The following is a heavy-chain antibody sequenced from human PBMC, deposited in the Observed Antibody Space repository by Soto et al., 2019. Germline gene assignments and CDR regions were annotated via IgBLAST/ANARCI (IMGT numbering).Heavy chain of an antibody. CDR3: ARDEEYSSSSGYYYYYGMDV. J-gene: IGHJ6*02. V-gene: IGHV4-30-4*01. D-gene: IGHD6-6*01. CDR1: GGSISSSSYY. Sequence: SETLSLTCTVSGGSISSSSYYWSWIRQPPGKGLEWIGYIYYSGSTYYNPSLKSRVTISVDTSKNQFSLKLSSVTAADTAVYYCARDEEYSSSSGYYYYYGMDVWGQGTTVTVSS. CDR2: IYYSGST.